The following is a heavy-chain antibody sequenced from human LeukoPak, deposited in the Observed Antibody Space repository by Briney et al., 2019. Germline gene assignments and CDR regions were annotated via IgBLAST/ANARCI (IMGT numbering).Heavy chain of an antibody. Sequence: GGSLRLSCAASGSTFSGHLLHWVRQAPGKGLEWVAGTAYEGGEKYYADSVSRRFTISRDNSDNTVYLQMNGLRLEDTAVYFCAREGDRHLTFDYWGRGTLVTVSS. V-gene: IGHV3-30*01. CDR3: AREGDRHLTFDY. D-gene: IGHD3-16*01. CDR1: GSTFSGHL. J-gene: IGHJ4*02. CDR2: TAYEGGEK.